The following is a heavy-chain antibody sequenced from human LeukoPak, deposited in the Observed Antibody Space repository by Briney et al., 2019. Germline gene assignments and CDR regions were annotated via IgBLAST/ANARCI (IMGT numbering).Heavy chain of an antibody. V-gene: IGHV4-59*01. CDR3: ARTTEGGYTYGYFYYYMDV. CDR1: GGSISSYY. D-gene: IGHD5-18*01. Sequence: SETLSLTCTVAGGSISSYYWSWIRQPPGKGLEWIGYIYYSGSTNYNPSLKSRATISVDTSKNQFSLKLTSVTAADTAVYYCARTTEGGYTYGYFYYYMDVWGKGTTVTISS. J-gene: IGHJ6*03. CDR2: IYYSGST.